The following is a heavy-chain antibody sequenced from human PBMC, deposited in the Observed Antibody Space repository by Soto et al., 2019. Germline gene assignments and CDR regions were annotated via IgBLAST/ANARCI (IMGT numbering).Heavy chain of an antibody. V-gene: IGHV3-23*01. Sequence: EVHLLESGGGLVQPGGSLRLSCTASGFTFSSYAMTWVRQAPGRGLEGVSGITASGGRTYYADSVKGRFTISRDNSKSTLYLQMNSLRAEDTAVYYCAKDTRSADYVRWSDSWGQGTLVTVSS. CDR3: AKDTRSADYVRWSDS. CDR1: GFTFSSYA. D-gene: IGHD4-17*01. J-gene: IGHJ5*01. CDR2: ITASGGRT.